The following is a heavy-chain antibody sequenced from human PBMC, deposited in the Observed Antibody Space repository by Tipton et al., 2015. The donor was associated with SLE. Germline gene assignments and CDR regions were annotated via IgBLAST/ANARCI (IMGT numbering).Heavy chain of an antibody. CDR2: MNPNSGNT. CDR3: AGGPGAALKGFDI. Sequence: QLVQSGAEVKKPGASVKVSCKASGYTFTSYDINWVRQATGQGLEWMGWMNPNSGNTGYAQKFQGRVTMTRNTSISTAYMELSSLGSEGTAVYCRAGGPGAALKGFDIWGQGTRVTVSS. V-gene: IGHV1-8*01. J-gene: IGHJ3*02. CDR1: GYTFTSYD. D-gene: IGHD6-6*01.